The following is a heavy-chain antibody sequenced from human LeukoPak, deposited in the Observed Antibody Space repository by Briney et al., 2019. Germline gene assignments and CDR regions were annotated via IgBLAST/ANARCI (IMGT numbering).Heavy chain of an antibody. D-gene: IGHD5-18*01. CDR2: IYHSGST. Sequence: RPSETLSLTCTVSGGSISSGGYYWSWLRQPPGKGLEWIGYIYHSGSTYYNPSLKSRVTISVDRSKNQFSLKLSSVTAADTAVYYCARDSLAMALDYWGQGTLVTVSS. CDR1: GGSISSGGYY. CDR3: ARDSLAMALDY. V-gene: IGHV4-30-2*01. J-gene: IGHJ4*02.